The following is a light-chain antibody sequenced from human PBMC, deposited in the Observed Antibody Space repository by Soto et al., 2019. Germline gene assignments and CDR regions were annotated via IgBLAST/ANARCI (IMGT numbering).Light chain of an antibody. CDR1: QHIWSY. CDR3: QQYNSWPPIT. Sequence: EIVLTQSPATLSSSPGERATRCCRASQHIWSYLAWYQQKPGQAPRLLIYGASTRATGIPARFSGSGSGTEFTLSISSLQSEDFAVYYCQQYNSWPPITFGQGTRLEIK. V-gene: IGKV3-15*01. CDR2: GAS. J-gene: IGKJ5*01.